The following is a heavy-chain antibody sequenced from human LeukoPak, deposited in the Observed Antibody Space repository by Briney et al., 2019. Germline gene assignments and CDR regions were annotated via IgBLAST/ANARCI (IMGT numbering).Heavy chain of an antibody. Sequence: GGSLRLSCAASGFTFSSYAMSWVRQAPGKGLEWVSGISGSGGSTYYADSVKGRFTISRDNSKNTVYLQMNSLRAKDTAVYYCAKTRFYDLLTGYYRDSWFDPWGQGTLVTVSS. D-gene: IGHD3-9*01. J-gene: IGHJ5*02. V-gene: IGHV3-23*01. CDR2: ISGSGGST. CDR3: AKTRFYDLLTGYYRDSWFDP. CDR1: GFTFSSYA.